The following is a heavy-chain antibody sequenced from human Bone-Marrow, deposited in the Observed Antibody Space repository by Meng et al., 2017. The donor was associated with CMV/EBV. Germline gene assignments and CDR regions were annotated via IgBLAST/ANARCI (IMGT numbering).Heavy chain of an antibody. Sequence: GESLKISCAASGFDFSNHIMNWVRQAPGKGLEWVSSITGSSTYIHYADSVKGRFTISRDNAKNSLYLQMDSLRAEDTAVYYCARGADYSNVWYYYYGMDVWGQGTTVTVSS. V-gene: IGHV3-21*01. CDR3: ARGADYSNVWYYYYGMDV. CDR1: GFDFSNHI. J-gene: IGHJ6*02. D-gene: IGHD4-11*01. CDR2: ITGSSTYI.